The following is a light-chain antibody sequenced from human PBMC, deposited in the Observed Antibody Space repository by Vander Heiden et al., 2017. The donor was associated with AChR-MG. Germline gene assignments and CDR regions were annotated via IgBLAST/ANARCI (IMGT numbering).Light chain of an antibody. CDR1: QDISNY. J-gene: IGKJ4*01. V-gene: IGKV1-33*01. Sequence: DIQMTQSPSPLSASVGDRVTITCQASQDISNYLNWYQQKPGEAPNLLIYDASNLGAGVPSRFRGSGSGTDFTFTINSLQPEDIATYYCQQYGDLPLTFGGGTKVEIK. CDR2: DAS. CDR3: QQYGDLPLT.